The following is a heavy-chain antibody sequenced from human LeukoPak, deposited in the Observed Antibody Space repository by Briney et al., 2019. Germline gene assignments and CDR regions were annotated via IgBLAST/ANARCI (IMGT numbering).Heavy chain of an antibody. CDR3: ARDLSGVAGYTYGRGIDY. Sequence: GGSLRLSCVASGFTFSGYWMTWVRQAPGKGLEWVANIKEDGSEKYYVDSVKGRFTISRDNAKTSLYLQMNSLRAEDTAVYYCARDLSGVAGYTYGRGIDYWGQGTLVTVSS. CDR1: GFTFSGYW. D-gene: IGHD5-18*01. V-gene: IGHV3-7*01. J-gene: IGHJ4*02. CDR2: IKEDGSEK.